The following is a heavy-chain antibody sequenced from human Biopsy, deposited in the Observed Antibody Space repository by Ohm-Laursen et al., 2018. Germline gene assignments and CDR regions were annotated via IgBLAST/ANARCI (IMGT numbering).Heavy chain of an antibody. V-gene: IGHV1-69*10. J-gene: IGHJ4*02. Sequence: SVKVSCNASGGTFSNYAISWVRQAPGEGLEWMGGIIAVSGLVNYAPKFQGRVSITADKSTTTAYMELSNRKSEDTAVYYCATPFQYYDSWGGYPPFDHWGQGTLVTVSS. CDR3: ATPFQYYDSWGGYPPFDH. D-gene: IGHD3-3*01. CDR1: GGTFSNYA. CDR2: IIAVSGLV.